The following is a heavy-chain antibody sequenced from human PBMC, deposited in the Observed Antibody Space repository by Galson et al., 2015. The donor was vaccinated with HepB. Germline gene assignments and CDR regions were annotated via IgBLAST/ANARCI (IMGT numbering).Heavy chain of an antibody. CDR2: INPNSGGT. D-gene: IGHD6-6*01. CDR1: GYTFTGYY. J-gene: IGHJ5*02. V-gene: IGHV1-2*06. CDR3: AREGPSIAARREWDWFDP. Sequence: SVKVSCKASGYTFTGYYMHWVRQAPGQGLEWMGRINPNSGGTNYAQKFQGRVTMTRDTSISTAYMELSRLRSDDTAVYYCAREGPSIAARREWDWFDPWGQGTLVTVSS.